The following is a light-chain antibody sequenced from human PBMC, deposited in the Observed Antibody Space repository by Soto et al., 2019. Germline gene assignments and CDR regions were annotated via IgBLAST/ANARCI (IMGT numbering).Light chain of an antibody. CDR1: QGISYY. J-gene: IGKJ4*01. V-gene: IGKV1-27*01. CDR2: AAS. CDR3: QKYNSAPLT. Sequence: DIQMTQSPSSLSASVGDRVTITCRASQGISYYLAWYQLKPGKVPRLLIYAASTLQSGVPSRFSGSGSGSDFTLTISSLQPEDVATYYCQKYNSAPLTFGGGTKVEIK.